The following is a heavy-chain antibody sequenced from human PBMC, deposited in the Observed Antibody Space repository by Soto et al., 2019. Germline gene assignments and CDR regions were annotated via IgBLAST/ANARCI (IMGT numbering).Heavy chain of an antibody. Sequence: PSETLSLTCTVSGGSISSGDYYWSWIRQPPGKGLEWIGYIYYSGSTYYNPSLKSRVTISVDTSKNQLSLELRSVTAADTAVYYCARLHCNSPNCVPLDPWGQGTLVTVSS. J-gene: IGHJ5*02. CDR1: GGSISSGDYY. CDR3: ARLHCNSPNCVPLDP. CDR2: IYYSGST. V-gene: IGHV4-30-4*01. D-gene: IGHD2-2*01.